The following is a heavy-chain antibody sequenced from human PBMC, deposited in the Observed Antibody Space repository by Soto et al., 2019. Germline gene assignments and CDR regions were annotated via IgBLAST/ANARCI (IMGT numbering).Heavy chain of an antibody. V-gene: IGHV3-30*18. J-gene: IGHJ3*02. D-gene: IGHD3-22*01. CDR3: AKDLDRPYDSSGYYLDAFDI. Sequence: GGSLRLSCAASGFTFSSYGMHWVRQAPGKGLEWVAVISYDGSNKYYADSVKGRFTISRDNSKNTLYLQMNSLRAEDTAVYYCAKDLDRPYDSSGYYLDAFDIWGQGTMVTVSS. CDR2: ISYDGSNK. CDR1: GFTFSSYG.